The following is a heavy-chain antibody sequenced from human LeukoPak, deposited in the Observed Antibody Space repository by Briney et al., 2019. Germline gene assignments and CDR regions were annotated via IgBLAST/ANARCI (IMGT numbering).Heavy chain of an antibody. J-gene: IGHJ3*02. CDR3: ATPSRDGYNKDAFDI. V-gene: IGHV4-38-2*01. CDR2: IYHSGST. CDR1: GYSISSGYY. D-gene: IGHD5-24*01. Sequence: SETLSLTCAVSGYSISSGYYWGWIRQPPGKELEWIGSIYHSGSTYYNPSLKSRVTISVDTSKNQFSLKLSSVTAADTAVYYCATPSRDGYNKDAFDIWGQGTMVTVSS.